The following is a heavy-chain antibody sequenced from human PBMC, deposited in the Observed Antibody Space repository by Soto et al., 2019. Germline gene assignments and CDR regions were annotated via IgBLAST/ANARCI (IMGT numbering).Heavy chain of an antibody. Sequence: ELQLVESGGGLVKPGGSLRLSCAASGFTFSTYSMNWVRQAPGKGLEWVSSISSSGTYIHYADSVKGRFTISRDNAKNSLYLQMNSLRAEDTAVYFCAKSQAYGSGSYAFDYWGQGTLVTVSS. J-gene: IGHJ4*02. D-gene: IGHD3-10*01. CDR2: ISSSGTYI. CDR3: AKSQAYGSGSYAFDY. CDR1: GFTFSTYS. V-gene: IGHV3-21*02.